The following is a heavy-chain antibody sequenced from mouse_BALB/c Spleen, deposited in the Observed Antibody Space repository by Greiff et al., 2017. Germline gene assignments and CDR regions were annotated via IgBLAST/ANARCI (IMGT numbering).Heavy chain of an antibody. V-gene: IGHV1-54*01. J-gene: IGHJ3*01. D-gene: IGHD1-1*01. CDR1: GYAFTNFL. CDR2: INHCGGGT. CDR3: ASPTDYYGSRAWFAD. Sequence: QVQLMQSGAELVRPGHSVKVSCKASGYAFTNFLLEWVKQRPGHGLEWIGVINHCGGGTNYNEKFKGKATLTADTSTSTAYMQLSSLTSDDSAVYFGASPTDYYGSRAWFADWGQGTMVTVSA.